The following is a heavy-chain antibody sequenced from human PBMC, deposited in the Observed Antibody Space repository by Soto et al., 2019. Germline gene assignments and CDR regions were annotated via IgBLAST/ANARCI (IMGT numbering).Heavy chain of an antibody. CDR1: GGSISSGDYY. CDR3: ASLYDSSGYYFKF. D-gene: IGHD3-22*01. V-gene: IGHV4-30-4*01. CDR2: IYYSGST. J-gene: IGHJ4*02. Sequence: PSEILSLTCTVSGGSISSGDYYWSWIRQPPGKGLEWIGYIYYSGSTYYNPSLKSRVTISVDTSKNQFSLKLSSVTAADTAVYYCASLYDSSGYYFKFWGQGTLVTVSS.